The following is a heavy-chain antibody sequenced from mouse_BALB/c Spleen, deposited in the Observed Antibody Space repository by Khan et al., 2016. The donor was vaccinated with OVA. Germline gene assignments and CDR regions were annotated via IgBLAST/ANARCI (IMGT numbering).Heavy chain of an antibody. D-gene: IGHD2-10*01. Sequence: VQLQESGPGLVAPSQCLSITCTISGFSLTNYGIHWVRQPPGKGLEWLVVIWSDGSTTYNSDLKSRLSISKDNSKSQVFLKMNSLQTDDTAMYYCARQPYYHYYIMDYWGQGTSVTVSS. J-gene: IGHJ4*01. V-gene: IGHV2-6-1*01. CDR3: ARQPYYHYYIMDY. CDR1: GFSLTNYG. CDR2: IWSDGST.